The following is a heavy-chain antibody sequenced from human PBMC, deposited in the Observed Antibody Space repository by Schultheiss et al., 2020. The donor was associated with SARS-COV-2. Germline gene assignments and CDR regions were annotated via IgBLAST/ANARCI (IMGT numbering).Heavy chain of an antibody. CDR1: GGSISSYY. CDR2: IYYSGST. CDR3: ARAVGATIVVDY. D-gene: IGHD1-26*01. J-gene: IGHJ4*02. V-gene: IGHV4-59*12. Sequence: SETLSLTCTVSGGSISSYYWSWIRQPPGKGLEWIGYIYYSGSTYYNPSLKSRVTISVYTSKNQFSLKLSSVTAADTAVYYCARAVGATIVVDYWGQGTLVTVSS.